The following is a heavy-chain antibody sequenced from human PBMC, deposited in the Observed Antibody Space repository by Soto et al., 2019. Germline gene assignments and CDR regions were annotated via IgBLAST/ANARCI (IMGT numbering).Heavy chain of an antibody. CDR1: GVYFSDYS. J-gene: IGHJ4*02. Sequence: EVQLVETGGGLVKPGGSLRLSCVVSGVYFSDYSMNWVRQAPGKGLEWVSLITGNSEYKYYAGSVKGRFTVSRDNAKNSLYLQMNSLTVEDTAVYYCARSGELLQTFDSWGQGTLVTVSS. D-gene: IGHD1-26*01. CDR3: ARSGELLQTFDS. CDR2: ITGNSEYK. V-gene: IGHV3-21*06.